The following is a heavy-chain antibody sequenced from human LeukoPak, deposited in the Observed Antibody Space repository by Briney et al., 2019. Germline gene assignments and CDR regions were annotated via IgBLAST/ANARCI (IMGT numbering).Heavy chain of an antibody. CDR2: ISSSGSTI. CDR1: GFTFSSYE. J-gene: IGHJ4*02. V-gene: IGHV3-48*03. Sequence: PGGSLRLSCAASGFTFSSYEMNWVRQAPGKGLELVSYISSSGSTIYYADSVKGRFTISRDNAKNSLYLQMNSLRAEDTAVYYCARDGGITGTDLWGQGTLVTVSS. D-gene: IGHD1-7*01. CDR3: ARDGGITGTDL.